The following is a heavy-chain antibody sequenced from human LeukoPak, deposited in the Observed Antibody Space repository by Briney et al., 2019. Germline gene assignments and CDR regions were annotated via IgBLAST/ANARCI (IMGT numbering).Heavy chain of an antibody. Sequence: GGSLRLSCAASGFSFSTYGMTWVRQIPGKGLEWVSGISDSGGNTFYGDPVKGRFTISRDNSKNTLYLQMNSLRAEDTAVYYCARLTLYSPAAEYFQHWGQGTLVTVSS. CDR1: GFSFSTYG. J-gene: IGHJ1*01. V-gene: IGHV3-23*01. CDR3: ARLTLYSPAAEYFQH. CDR2: ISDSGGNT. D-gene: IGHD2-2*02.